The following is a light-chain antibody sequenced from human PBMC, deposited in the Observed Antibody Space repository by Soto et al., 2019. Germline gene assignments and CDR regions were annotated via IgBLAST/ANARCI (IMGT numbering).Light chain of an antibody. CDR2: GVS. CDR3: QQYGSSLIT. Sequence: EVVMTQSPATLSVSPGERATLSCRASQSVTSNYLAWYQQKPGQAPRLLIYGVSTRATGVSDRFSGSGSGTDFTLTISRLESEDFAVYYCQQYGSSLITFGQGTRLEIK. CDR1: QSVTSNY. V-gene: IGKV3-20*01. J-gene: IGKJ5*01.